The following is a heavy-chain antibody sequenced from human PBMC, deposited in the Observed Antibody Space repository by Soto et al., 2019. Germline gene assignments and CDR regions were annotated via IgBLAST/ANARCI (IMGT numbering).Heavy chain of an antibody. J-gene: IGHJ4*02. CDR1: GFTFTNYA. D-gene: IGHD3-10*01. Sequence: EVQLVESGGGLVQPGGSLRLSCAASGFTFTNYAMHWVRQTPGKGLEYVSAISTNGGATFYANSVRGRFTISRDNSKNPLYLQMGSLRAEDMAVYYCARQHGSGSPDYFDYWGQGALVTVSS. CDR2: ISTNGGAT. CDR3: ARQHGSGSPDYFDY. V-gene: IGHV3-64*01.